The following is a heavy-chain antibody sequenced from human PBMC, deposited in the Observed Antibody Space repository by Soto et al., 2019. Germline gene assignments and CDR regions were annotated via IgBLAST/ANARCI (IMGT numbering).Heavy chain of an antibody. V-gene: IGHV1-18*01. CDR1: GYTFTSYG. J-gene: IGHJ6*02. D-gene: IGHD5-12*01. CDR3: AIGGDVNYYLGMDV. Sequence: QVQLVQSGGEVKKPGASVKLSCTASGYTFTSYGISWVRQAPGQGLEWMGWISAYNGKTNYAQNVQGRVTMTTDTPTRTADMDLRSLRSDDTAVYYCAIGGDVNYYLGMDVWGQGTTVTVSS. CDR2: ISAYNGKT.